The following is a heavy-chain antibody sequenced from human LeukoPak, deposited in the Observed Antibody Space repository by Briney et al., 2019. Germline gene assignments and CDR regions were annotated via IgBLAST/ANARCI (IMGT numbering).Heavy chain of an antibody. J-gene: IGHJ5*02. Sequence: GESLKISCRGSGYSFATYWIGWARQMPGKGLEWMAVIYPGDSDTRYSPSFQGQVTIAADKSIHTAYLQWSSLKASDSAMYYCARLGGENYYDSSGYYYAWLDPWAQGTLVTVSS. CDR3: ARLGGENYYDSSGYYYAWLDP. CDR2: IYPGDSDT. V-gene: IGHV5-51*01. D-gene: IGHD3-22*01. CDR1: GYSFATYW.